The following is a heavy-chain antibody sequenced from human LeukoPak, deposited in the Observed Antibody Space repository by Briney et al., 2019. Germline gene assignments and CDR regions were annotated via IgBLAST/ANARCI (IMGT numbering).Heavy chain of an antibody. CDR3: AREDCSGGECSTFDY. CDR2: INHSGST. CDR1: AGSFSGYY. J-gene: IGHJ4*02. Sequence: TSDCLSPTWALYAGSFSGYYWSWISQPPGKSLEWNGEINHSGSTNYNPSLKSRVTISVDTSKNQFSLKLSTVTAADTAVYYCAREDCSGGECSTFDYWGQGTLVTVSS. V-gene: IGHV4-34*01. D-gene: IGHD2-15*01.